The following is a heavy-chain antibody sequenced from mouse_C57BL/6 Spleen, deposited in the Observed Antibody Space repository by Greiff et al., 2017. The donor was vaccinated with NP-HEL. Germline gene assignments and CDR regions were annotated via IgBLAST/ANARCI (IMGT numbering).Heavy chain of an antibody. CDR3: AREGTTVDYYAMDY. Sequence: QVQLQQSGPGLVQPSQSLSITCTVSGFSLTSYGVHWVRQSPGKGLEWLGVIWSGGSTDYNAAFISRLSISKDNSKSQVFFKMNSLQADDTAIYYCAREGTTVDYYAMDYWGQGTSVTVSS. CDR1: GFSLTSYG. CDR2: IWSGGST. J-gene: IGHJ4*01. V-gene: IGHV2-2*01. D-gene: IGHD1-1*01.